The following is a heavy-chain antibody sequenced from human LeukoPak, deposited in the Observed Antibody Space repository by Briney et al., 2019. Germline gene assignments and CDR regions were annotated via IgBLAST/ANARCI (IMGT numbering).Heavy chain of an antibody. CDR3: ARGVVSAALRDY. J-gene: IGHJ4*02. CDR2: ISSSSSYI. V-gene: IGHV3-21*01. CDR1: GFTFSSYS. D-gene: IGHD2-2*02. Sequence: GGSLRLSCVASGFTFSSYSMNWVRQAPGKGLEWVSSISSSSSYIYYADSGKGRFTISRDNAKNSLYLRMDSLRAEDTAVYYCARGVVSAALRDYWGQGTLVTVSS.